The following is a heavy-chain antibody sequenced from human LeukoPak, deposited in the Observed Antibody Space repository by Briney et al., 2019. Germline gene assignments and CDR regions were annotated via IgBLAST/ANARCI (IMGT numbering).Heavy chain of an antibody. V-gene: IGHV1-69*04. CDR3: ARARSDYYDSSGYYYTSGFDI. CDR2: IIPIFGIA. CDR1: GGTFSSYA. D-gene: IGHD3-22*01. J-gene: IGHJ3*02. Sequence: GASVKVSCKASGGTFSSYAISWERQAPGQGLEWMGRIIPIFGIANYAQKFQGRVTITADKSTSTAYMELSSLRSEDTAVYYCARARSDYYDSSGYYYTSGFDIWGQGTMVTVSS.